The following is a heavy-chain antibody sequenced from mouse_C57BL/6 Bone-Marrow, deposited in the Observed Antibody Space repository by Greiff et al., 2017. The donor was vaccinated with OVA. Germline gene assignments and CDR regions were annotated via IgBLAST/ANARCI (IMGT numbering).Heavy chain of an antibody. CDR3: ARAGDYGSSSFAY. J-gene: IGHJ3*01. Sequence: EVHLVESGGGLVKPGGSLKLSCAASGFTFSSYAMSWVRQTPEKRLEWVATISDGGSYTYYPDNVKGRFTISRDNPKNNLYLQMSHLKSEDTAMYYCARAGDYGSSSFAYWGQGTLVTVSA. V-gene: IGHV5-4*01. CDR1: GFTFSSYA. CDR2: ISDGGSYT. D-gene: IGHD1-1*01.